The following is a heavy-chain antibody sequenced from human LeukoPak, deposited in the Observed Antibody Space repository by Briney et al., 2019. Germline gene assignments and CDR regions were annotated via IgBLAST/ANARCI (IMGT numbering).Heavy chain of an antibody. V-gene: IGHV4-59*12. CDR2: IYYSGST. CDR1: GGSISSYY. CDR3: ARDNKSTADALDI. J-gene: IGHJ3*02. D-gene: IGHD5/OR15-5a*01. Sequence: SETLSLTCTVSGGSISSYYWSWIRQPPGKGLEWIGYIYYSGSTNYNPSLKSRATISVDKSKNQLSLKVISVTAADTAIYYCARDNKSTADALDIWGQGTMVTVSS.